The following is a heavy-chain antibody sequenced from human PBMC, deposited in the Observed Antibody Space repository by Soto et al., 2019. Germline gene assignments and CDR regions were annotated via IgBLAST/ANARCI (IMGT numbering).Heavy chain of an antibody. J-gene: IGHJ6*03. CDR1: GYTFTSYG. CDR2: ISAYNGNT. CDR3: ASRHVGSIGSTMARGPGDYYYMDV. Sequence: ASVKVSCKASGYTFTSYGISWVRQAPAQGLEKIGWISAYNGNTNYAQKLQGRVTMTTDTSTSTAYMELRSLRSDDTAVYYCASRHVGSIGSTMARGPGDYYYMDVWGKGTTVIV. V-gene: IGHV1-18*01. D-gene: IGHD3-10*01.